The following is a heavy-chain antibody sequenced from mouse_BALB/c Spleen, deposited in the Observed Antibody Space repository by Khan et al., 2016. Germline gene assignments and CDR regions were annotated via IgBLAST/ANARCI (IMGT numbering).Heavy chain of an antibody. Sequence: EVQLQESGPGLVKPSQSLSLTCTVTGYSITSDYAWNWIRQFPGNKLEWMGYISYSGSTSYNPSLKSRISFPRATSTNHFFLQLNSVTTEYTATYYCARGYYPSYYFDYWGRGTTLAVSS. CDR1: GYSITSDYA. CDR3: ARGYYPSYYFDY. CDR2: ISYSGST. D-gene: IGHD1-1*01. V-gene: IGHV3-2*02. J-gene: IGHJ2*01.